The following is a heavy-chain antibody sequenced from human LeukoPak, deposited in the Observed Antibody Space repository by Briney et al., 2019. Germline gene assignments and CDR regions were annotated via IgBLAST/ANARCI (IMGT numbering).Heavy chain of an antibody. Sequence: GGSLRLSCAGSGITFRIYAMTWVRQAPGKGLEWVSAISGSGSMTYYADSVKGRFTISRDKSNNTLYLQMNSLRAEDTALYYCAKTGDYFDSTDYYRPDAFDIWGQGTMVTDSS. D-gene: IGHD3-22*01. CDR1: GITFRIYA. J-gene: IGHJ3*02. V-gene: IGHV3-23*01. CDR3: AKTGDYFDSTDYYRPDAFDI. CDR2: ISGSGSMT.